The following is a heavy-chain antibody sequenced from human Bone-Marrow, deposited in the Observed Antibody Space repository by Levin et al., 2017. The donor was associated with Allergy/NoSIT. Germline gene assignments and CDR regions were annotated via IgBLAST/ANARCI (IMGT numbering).Heavy chain of an antibody. V-gene: IGHV3-23*01. CDR3: ARTKVEGGDYLDYFDY. D-gene: IGHD4-17*01. Sequence: GGSLRPSCAASGFRFRNNAMSWVRQAPGKGLEWVSSITGGGATTYYADSVKGRFTISRDNSKNILYLQMNSLRAEDKAVYFCARTKVEGGDYLDYFDYWGQGTLVTVSS. CDR1: GFRFRNNA. J-gene: IGHJ4*02. CDR2: ITGGGATT.